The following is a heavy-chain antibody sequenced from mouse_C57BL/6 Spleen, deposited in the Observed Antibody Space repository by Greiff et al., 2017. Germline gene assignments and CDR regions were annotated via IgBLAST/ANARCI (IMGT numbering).Heavy chain of an antibody. Sequence: QVQLQQPGAELVRPGTSVKLSCKASGYTFTSYWMHWVKQRPGQGLEWIGVIDPSDSYTNYNQKCKGKATLTVDTSSSTAYMQLSSLTSEDSAVYYCAGVLGFDYWGQGTTLTVSS. V-gene: IGHV1-59*01. CDR3: AGVLGFDY. CDR2: IDPSDSYT. J-gene: IGHJ2*01. CDR1: GYTFTSYW.